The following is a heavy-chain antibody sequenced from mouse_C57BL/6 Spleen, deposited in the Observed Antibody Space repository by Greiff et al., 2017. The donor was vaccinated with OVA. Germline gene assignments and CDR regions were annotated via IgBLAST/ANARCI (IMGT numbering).Heavy chain of an antibody. CDR1: GFTFSSYG. V-gene: IGHV5-6*01. J-gene: IGHJ1*03. CDR2: ISSGGSYT. D-gene: IGHD4-1*01. Sequence: EVKLVESGGDLVKPGGSLKLSCAASGFTFSSYGMSWVRQTPDKRLEWVATISSGGSYTYYPDSVKGRFTISRDNAKNTLYLQMSSLKSEDTAMYYCARTLGPGYFDVWGTGTTVTVSS. CDR3: ARTLGPGYFDV.